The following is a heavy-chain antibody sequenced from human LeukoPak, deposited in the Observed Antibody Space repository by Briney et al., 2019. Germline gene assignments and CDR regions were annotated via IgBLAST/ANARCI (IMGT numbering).Heavy chain of an antibody. CDR1: GYTFTGYY. V-gene: IGHV1-2*02. D-gene: IGHD3-9*01. CDR3: ARGDYAILTGYYKGLYYFDY. J-gene: IGHJ4*02. CDR2: ISPNGGGT. Sequence: ASVKVSCKASGYTFTGYYMHWVRQAPGQGLEWMGWISPNGGGTNYAQKFQGRVTMIRDTSISTAYMELSRLRSDDTAVYYCARGDYAILTGYYKGLYYFDYWGQGTLVTVSS.